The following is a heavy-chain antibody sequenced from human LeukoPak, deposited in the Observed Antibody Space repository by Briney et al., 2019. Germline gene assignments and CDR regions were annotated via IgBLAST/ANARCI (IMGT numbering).Heavy chain of an antibody. CDR3: AKGPDYGDYYYYYYMDV. CDR1: GFTFSDYY. D-gene: IGHD4-17*01. Sequence: GGSLRLSCAASGFTFSDYYMSWIRQAPGKGLEWVSAISGSGGSTYYADSVKGRFTISRDNSKNTLYLQMNSLRAEDTAVYYCAKGPDYGDYYYYYYMDVWGKGTTVTVPS. J-gene: IGHJ6*03. CDR2: ISGSGGST. V-gene: IGHV3-23*01.